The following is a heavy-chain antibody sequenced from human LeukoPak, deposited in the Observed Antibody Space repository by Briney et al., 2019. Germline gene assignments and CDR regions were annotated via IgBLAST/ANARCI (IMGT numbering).Heavy chain of an antibody. D-gene: IGHD3-16*01. CDR1: SGSFSGYY. CDR2: INHSGST. V-gene: IGHV4-34*01. CDR3: ARGRKGIFMITFGGVSPFDY. J-gene: IGHJ4*02. Sequence: SETLSLTCAVYSGSFSGYYWSWIRQPPGKGLEWIGEINHSGSTNYNPSLKSRVTISVDTSKNQFSLKLSSVTAADTAVYYCARGRKGIFMITFGGVSPFDYWGQGTLVTVSS.